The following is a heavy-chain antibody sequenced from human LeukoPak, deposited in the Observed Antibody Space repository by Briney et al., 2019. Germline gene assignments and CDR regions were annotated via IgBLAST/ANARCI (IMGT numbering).Heavy chain of an antibody. CDR2: IYYSGTT. D-gene: IGHD2-8*01. J-gene: IGHJ4*02. CDR1: GGSINSYY. V-gene: IGHV4-59*12. CDR3: SRENGAFSPFGY. Sequence: SETLSLTCTVSGGSINSYYWSWIRQPPGKGLEWIGYIYYSGTTIYNPSLKSRVTISVDTSKNQFSLKLSSVTAANTAVYYCSRENGAFSPFGYWGQGTLVTVLS.